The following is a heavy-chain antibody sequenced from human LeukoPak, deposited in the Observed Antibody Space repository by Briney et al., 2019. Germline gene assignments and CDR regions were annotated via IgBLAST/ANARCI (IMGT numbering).Heavy chain of an antibody. J-gene: IGHJ6*03. Sequence: GGSLRLSCAASGFTFISYDMHWVRQATGKGLEWVSAIGTAGDTYYPGSVKGRFTISRENAKNSLYLQMNSLRAGDTAVYYCARAAGSQYYYYYMDVWGKGTTVTVSS. CDR3: ARAAGSQYYYYYMDV. V-gene: IGHV3-13*01. D-gene: IGHD6-13*01. CDR1: GFTFISYD. CDR2: IGTAGDT.